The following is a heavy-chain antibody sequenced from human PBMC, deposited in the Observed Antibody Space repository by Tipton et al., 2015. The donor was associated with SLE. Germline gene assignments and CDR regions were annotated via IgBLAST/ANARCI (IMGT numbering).Heavy chain of an antibody. Sequence: LRLSCTVSGGSISSYYWSWIRQPPGKGLEWIGYIYYSGSANYNPSLKSRVTISVDTSKNQFSLKLSSVTAADTAVYYCARVALDAFDIWGQGTMVTVSS. J-gene: IGHJ3*02. CDR1: GGSISSYY. CDR3: ARVALDAFDI. CDR2: IYYSGSA. V-gene: IGHV4-59*01.